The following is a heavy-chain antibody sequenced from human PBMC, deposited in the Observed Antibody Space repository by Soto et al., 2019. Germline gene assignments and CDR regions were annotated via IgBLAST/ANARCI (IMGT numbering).Heavy chain of an antibody. CDR2: ISAYNGNT. V-gene: IGHV1-18*01. CDR1: GYTFTSYG. D-gene: IGHD6-19*01. CDR3: ARGKEWLVPNWFDP. J-gene: IGHJ5*02. Sequence: QVQLVKSGAEVKKPGASVKVSCKASGYTFTSYGISWVRQAPGQGLEWMGCISAYNGNTNYAQKRQCRVTMTTDTSTSTAYMELRSLRSDDTAVYYCARGKEWLVPNWFDPWGPGTLVTVSS.